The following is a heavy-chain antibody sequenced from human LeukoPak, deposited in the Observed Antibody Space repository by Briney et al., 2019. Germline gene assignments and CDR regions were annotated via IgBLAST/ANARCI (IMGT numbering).Heavy chain of an antibody. D-gene: IGHD6-19*01. CDR3: AREGIAVAGTMGFDY. V-gene: IGHV3-7*03. Sequence: PGGSLRLSCAASGFTFTNAWMNWVRQAPGKGLEWVANIKQDGSEKYYVDSVKGRFTISRDNAKNSLYLQMNSLRAEDTAVYYCAREGIAVAGTMGFDYWGQGTLVTVSS. J-gene: IGHJ4*02. CDR1: GFTFTNAW. CDR2: IKQDGSEK.